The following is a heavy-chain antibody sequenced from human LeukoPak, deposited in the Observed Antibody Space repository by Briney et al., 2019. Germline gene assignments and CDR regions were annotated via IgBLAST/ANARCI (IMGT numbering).Heavy chain of an antibody. CDR2: IYYSGST. CDR1: GGSISSGDYY. Sequence: SQTLSLTCTVSGGSISSGDYYWSWIRQPPGKGLEWIGYIYYSGSTYYNPSLKSRVTISVDTSKNQFSLKLSSVTAADTAVYYCATGIAAAGTSFDYWGQGTLVTVSS. CDR3: ATGIAAAGTSFDY. D-gene: IGHD6-13*01. J-gene: IGHJ4*02. V-gene: IGHV4-30-4*08.